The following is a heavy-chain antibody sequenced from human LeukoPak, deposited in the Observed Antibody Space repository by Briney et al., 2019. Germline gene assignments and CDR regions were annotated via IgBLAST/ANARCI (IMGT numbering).Heavy chain of an antibody. CDR1: GFTLSSYS. CDR3: ASLGGYCSSISCSAV. D-gene: IGHD2-2*01. CDR2: ISSSSSTI. J-gene: IGHJ3*01. V-gene: IGHV3-48*01. Sequence: GGSLRLSCAASGFTLSSYSMNWVRQAPGKGLEWVSYISSSSSTIYYADSVKGRFTISRDNAKNSLYLQLNSLRAEDTAVYYCASLGGYCSSISCSAVWGQGTMVTVSS.